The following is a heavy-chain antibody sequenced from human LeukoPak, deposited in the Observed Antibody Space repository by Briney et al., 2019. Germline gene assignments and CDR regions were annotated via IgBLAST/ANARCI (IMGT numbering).Heavy chain of an antibody. J-gene: IGHJ4*02. V-gene: IGHV3-30-3*01. CDR2: ISYDGSNK. Sequence: GGSLRLSCAASGFTFSSYAMHWVRQAPGKGLEWVAVISYDGSNKYHADSVKGRFTISRDNSKNTLYLQMNSLRAEDTAVYYCARAPLKNYYDSSGYPTYWGQGTLVTVSS. D-gene: IGHD3-22*01. CDR1: GFTFSSYA. CDR3: ARAPLKNYYDSSGYPTY.